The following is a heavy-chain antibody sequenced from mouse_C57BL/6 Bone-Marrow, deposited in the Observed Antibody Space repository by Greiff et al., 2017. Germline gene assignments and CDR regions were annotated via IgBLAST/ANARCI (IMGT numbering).Heavy chain of an antibody. CDR2: IYPGSGST. J-gene: IGHJ4*01. V-gene: IGHV1-55*01. D-gene: IGHD1-1*01. CDR3: AREISYYYGSSYYARDY. CDR1: GYTFTSYW. Sequence: VQLQQSGAELVKPGASVKMSCKASGYTFTSYWITWVKQRPGQGLEWIGDIYPGSGSTNYNEKFKSKATLTVDTSSSTAYMQLSSLTSEDSAVYYCAREISYYYGSSYYARDYWGQGTSVTVSS.